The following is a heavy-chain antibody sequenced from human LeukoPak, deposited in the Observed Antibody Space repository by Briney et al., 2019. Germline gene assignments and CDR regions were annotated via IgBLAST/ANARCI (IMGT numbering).Heavy chain of an antibody. CDR2: INSDGTST. Sequence: PGGSLRLSCAASGFTFSSYWMHWVRQAPGKGLVWVSRINSDGTSTSYADSVKGRFTISRDNAKNTLYLQMNSLRAEDTAVYYRAKGGTTLSDYRGQGTLVTVSS. CDR1: GFTFSSYW. V-gene: IGHV3-74*01. D-gene: IGHD1-7*01. J-gene: IGHJ4*02. CDR3: AKGGTTLSDY.